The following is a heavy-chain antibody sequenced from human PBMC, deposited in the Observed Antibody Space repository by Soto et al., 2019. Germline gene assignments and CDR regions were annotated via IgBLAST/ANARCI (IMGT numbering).Heavy chain of an antibody. V-gene: IGHV3-7*01. J-gene: IGHJ4*02. D-gene: IGHD3-10*01. CDR1: GFTFSSYW. Sequence: GGSLRLSCAASGFTFSSYWMSWVRQAPGKGLEWVANIKQDGSEKYYVDSVKGRFTISRDNAENSLYLQMNSLRAEDTAVYYCARAYGSGSYYNADYFDYWGQGTLVTVSS. CDR2: IKQDGSEK. CDR3: ARAYGSGSYYNADYFDY.